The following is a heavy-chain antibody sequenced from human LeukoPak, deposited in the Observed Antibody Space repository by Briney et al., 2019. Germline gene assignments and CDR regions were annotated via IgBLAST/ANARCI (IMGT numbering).Heavy chain of an antibody. CDR3: AREMGGYPFDY. Sequence: GGSLRLSCAASGFLFSSFEVNWVRQAPGKGLEWVSYISSSGITIYYADSVKGRFTISRDNAKNSLYLQMNSLRAEDTAVYYCAREMGGYPFDYWSQGTLVTVSS. J-gene: IGHJ4*02. D-gene: IGHD5-12*01. CDR2: ISSSGITI. CDR1: GFLFSSFE. V-gene: IGHV3-48*03.